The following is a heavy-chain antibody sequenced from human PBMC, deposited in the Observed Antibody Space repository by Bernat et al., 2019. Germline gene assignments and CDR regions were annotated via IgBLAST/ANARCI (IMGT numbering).Heavy chain of an antibody. D-gene: IGHD3-3*01. CDR1: GYTFTSYG. J-gene: IGHJ6*03. V-gene: IGHV1-18*01. CDR3: ARDPSRITIFGVAVYYYYYMDV. Sequence: QVQLVQSGAEVKKPGASVKVSCKASGYTFTSYGINWVRQAPGQGLEWMGWISAYNGNTNYAQKLQGRVTMTTDTSTSTAYMELRSLRSDDTAVYYCARDPSRITIFGVAVYYYYYMDVWGKGTTVTVSS. CDR2: ISAYNGNT.